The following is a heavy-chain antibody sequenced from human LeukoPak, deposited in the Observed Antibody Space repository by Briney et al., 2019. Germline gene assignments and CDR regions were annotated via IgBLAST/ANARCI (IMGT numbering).Heavy chain of an antibody. CDR3: ARVPESYSNYGLNDY. CDR1: GYTFTSYG. Sequence: ASVNVSCKASGYTFTSYGINWVRQAPGQGLEWMGWISADNDNTNYAQKLQGRVTMTTDTSTSTAYMELRSLRSDDTAVYYCARVPESYSNYGLNDYWGQGTLVTVSS. V-gene: IGHV1-18*01. J-gene: IGHJ4*02. CDR2: ISADNDNT. D-gene: IGHD4-11*01.